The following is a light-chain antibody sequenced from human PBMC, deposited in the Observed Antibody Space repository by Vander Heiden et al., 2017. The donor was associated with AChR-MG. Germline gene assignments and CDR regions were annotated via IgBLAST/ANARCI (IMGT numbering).Light chain of an antibody. CDR3: LQDSSYPYT. J-gene: IGKJ2*01. CDR2: DVS. Sequence: TRMTQSPSTLSASVRDRVIITCRASQSISNWLAWYQQKPGKAPKVLIYDVSTLDSGAPSRFSGSGSGTEFTLTISSLQPDDFATYYCLQDSSYPYTFGQGTKLEIK. V-gene: IGKV1-5*01. CDR1: QSISNW.